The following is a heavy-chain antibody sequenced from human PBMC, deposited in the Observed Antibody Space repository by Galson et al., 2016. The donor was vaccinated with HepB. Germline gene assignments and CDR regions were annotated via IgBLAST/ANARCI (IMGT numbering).Heavy chain of an antibody. Sequence: TLSLTCSVSGGSLSSGSYSWSWIRQHPGKGLEWIGNIFYSGNTYYNPSLKSRITLSVDTSRNQFSLRLNSVTAADTAVYYCARVKGCSGGFCYSLSYSYNYMDVWGKGTTVIVSS. CDR3: ARVKGCSGGFCYSLSYSYNYMDV. CDR2: IFYSGNT. CDR1: GGSLSSGSYS. D-gene: IGHD2-15*01. J-gene: IGHJ6*03. V-gene: IGHV4-31*03.